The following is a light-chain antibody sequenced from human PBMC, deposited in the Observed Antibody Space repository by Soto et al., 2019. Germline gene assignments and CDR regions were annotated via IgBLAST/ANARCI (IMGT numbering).Light chain of an antibody. CDR2: GAS. CDR3: QQYDKSPIT. J-gene: IGKJ5*01. CDR1: QSISSSF. V-gene: IGKV3-20*01. Sequence: NVLTQSPCILSLSPRERASLSCGASQSISSSFLAWYQQKPGQAPRLLIYGASSRATGIPDRFSGTGSETDFTLTIRRLEPEDFAVYYCQQYDKSPITFGQGTRLEIK.